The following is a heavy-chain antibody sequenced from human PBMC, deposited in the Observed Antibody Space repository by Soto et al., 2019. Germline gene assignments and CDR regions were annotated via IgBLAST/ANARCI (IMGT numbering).Heavy chain of an antibody. J-gene: IGHJ4*01. CDR1: GYNFTNFD. CDR3: ASLAEYCNGIKCYSNFDF. D-gene: IGHD2-15*01. CDR2: MNPSSGET. V-gene: IGHV1-8*01. Sequence: ASVKVSCKTSGYNFTNFDINWVRQAPERGLVWMRWMNPSSGETGSAQNFQGRVTMTRDISTRTFFMQLTSLRSEDTAIYYCASLAEYCNGIKCYSNFDFWGRGTQVTVSS.